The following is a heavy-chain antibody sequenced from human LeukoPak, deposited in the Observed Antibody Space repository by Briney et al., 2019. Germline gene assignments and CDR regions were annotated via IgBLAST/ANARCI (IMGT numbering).Heavy chain of an antibody. CDR3: ARDPRWLTPDCTSTSCYETYFDP. CDR2: IYHSGSA. CDR1: GYSISSGYQ. V-gene: IGHV4-38-2*02. Sequence: SETLSLTCAVSGYSISSGYQWAWIRQSPGKGLEWIGSIYHSGSAHYNPSLKSRVTILVETSKNQFSLKLCSVTAADTAVYYCARDPRWLTPDCTSTSCYETYFDPWGQGTLVTVSS. J-gene: IGHJ5*02. D-gene: IGHD2-2*01.